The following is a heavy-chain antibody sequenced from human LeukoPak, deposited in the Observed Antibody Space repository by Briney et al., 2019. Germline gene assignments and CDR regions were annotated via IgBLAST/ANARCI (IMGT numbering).Heavy chain of an antibody. Sequence: PGGSLRLSCAASGFTFSSYWMSWVRQAPGKGLEWVANIKQDGSEKYFVDSVKGRFTISRDNAKNSLYLQMNSPRAEDTAVYYCARDPSITIFGVVHYYMDVWGKGTTVTVSS. V-gene: IGHV3-7*01. J-gene: IGHJ6*03. CDR3: ARDPSITIFGVVHYYMDV. CDR1: GFTFSSYW. CDR2: IKQDGSEK. D-gene: IGHD3-3*01.